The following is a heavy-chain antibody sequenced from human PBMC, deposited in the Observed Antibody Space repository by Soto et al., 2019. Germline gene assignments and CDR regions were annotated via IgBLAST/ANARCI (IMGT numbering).Heavy chain of an antibody. D-gene: IGHD6-13*01. CDR2: ISNDESNK. CDR1: GFTFSSYG. J-gene: IGHJ6*02. V-gene: IGHV3-30*18. CDR3: AKDHSSSWYHYYGMDV. Sequence: QVQLVESGGGVVQPGRSLRLSCAASGFTFSSYGMHWVRQAPGKGLEWVAVISNDESNKYYADSVKGRFTISRDKSKNTLYLQMNSLRVEDTAVYYCAKDHSSSWYHYYGMDVWGQGTTVTVSS.